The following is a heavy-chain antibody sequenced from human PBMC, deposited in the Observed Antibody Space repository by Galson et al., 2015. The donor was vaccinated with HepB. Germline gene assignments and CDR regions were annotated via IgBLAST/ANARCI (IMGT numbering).Heavy chain of an antibody. D-gene: IGHD5-12*01. Sequence: SLRLSCAASAFTFSSYAMTGVRQAPGKGLEWVSAISDSGATTYYPDSVKGRFTISRDNSKNTLFLQMKSLRAEDTAVYYCANAAVGYGAFDIWGQGTMVTVSS. CDR1: AFTFSSYA. V-gene: IGHV3-23*01. CDR2: ISDSGATT. CDR3: ANAAVGYGAFDI. J-gene: IGHJ3*02.